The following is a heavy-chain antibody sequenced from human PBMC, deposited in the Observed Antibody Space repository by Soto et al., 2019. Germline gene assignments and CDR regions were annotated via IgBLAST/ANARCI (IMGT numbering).Heavy chain of an antibody. Sequence: GGSLRLSCAASGFTFSSYAMSWVRQAPEKGLEWLSVISGSGGSTYYADSVKGRFTISRDNSKNTLYLQMNSLRAEDTAVYYCAARRYCSGGSCYCPDYWGQGTLVTVSS. CDR3: AARRYCSGGSCYCPDY. CDR1: GFTFSSYA. D-gene: IGHD2-15*01. V-gene: IGHV3-23*01. J-gene: IGHJ4*02. CDR2: ISGSGGST.